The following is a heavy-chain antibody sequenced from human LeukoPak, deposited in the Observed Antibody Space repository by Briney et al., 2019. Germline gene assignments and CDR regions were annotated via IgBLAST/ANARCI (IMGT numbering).Heavy chain of an antibody. D-gene: IGHD6-13*01. V-gene: IGHV5-51*01. CDR1: GYSFASYW. J-gene: IGHJ4*02. Sequence: GESLKTSCKGSGYSFASYWIGWVRQMPGKGLEWMGIIDPHDSDTRYSPSFQGQVTISGDKSISTAYLQWSSLKASDTAMYYCARVASSSWYDLDYWGQGTLVTVSS. CDR2: IDPHDSDT. CDR3: ARVASSSWYDLDY.